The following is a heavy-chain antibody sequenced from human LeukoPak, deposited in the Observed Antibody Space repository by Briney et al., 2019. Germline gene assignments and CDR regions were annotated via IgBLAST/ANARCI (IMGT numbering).Heavy chain of an antibody. D-gene: IGHD4-23*01. CDR3: ARVRRGGRPTDAFEI. V-gene: IGHV3-11*01. CDR2: ISTSGSVI. Sequence: GGSLRLSCAASGFTFSDYYMSYIRQAPGKGLEWLSHISTSGSVIYYADSVKGRFTISRDNANNSLYLQMNSLRAEDTAVYYCARVRRGGRPTDAFEIWGQGTMVTVSS. J-gene: IGHJ3*02. CDR1: GFTFSDYY.